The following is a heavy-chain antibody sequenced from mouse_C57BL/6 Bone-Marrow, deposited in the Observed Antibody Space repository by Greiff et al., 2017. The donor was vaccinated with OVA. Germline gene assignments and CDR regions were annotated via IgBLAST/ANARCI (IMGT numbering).Heavy chain of an antibody. Sequence: EVKLQESGGGLVKPGGSLKLSCAASGFTFSSYAMSWVRQTPEKRLEWVATISDGGSYTYYPDNVKGRFTISRDNAKNNLYLQMSHLKSEDTAMYYCARDPLLYYYGSRAWFAYWGQGTLVTVSA. CDR2: ISDGGSYT. CDR3: ARDPLLYYYGSRAWFAY. CDR1: GFTFSSYA. J-gene: IGHJ3*01. D-gene: IGHD1-1*01. V-gene: IGHV5-4*01.